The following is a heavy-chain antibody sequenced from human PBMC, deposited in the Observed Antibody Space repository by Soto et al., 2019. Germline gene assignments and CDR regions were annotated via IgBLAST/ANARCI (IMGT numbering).Heavy chain of an antibody. Sequence: EVQLAESGGGLVQPGGSLRLSCAGSALTASKNYMSWVRQPPGKGLEWVSVIYSGGTTYYADSVKDRFGISRDNSKSTLYLQMDNLRAGDTAVYYCARGGSGSDWDYYGMDVWGQGTTVTVSS. CDR1: ALTASKNY. CDR2: IYSGGTT. D-gene: IGHD3-10*01. J-gene: IGHJ6*02. V-gene: IGHV3-66*01. CDR3: ARGGSGSDWDYYGMDV.